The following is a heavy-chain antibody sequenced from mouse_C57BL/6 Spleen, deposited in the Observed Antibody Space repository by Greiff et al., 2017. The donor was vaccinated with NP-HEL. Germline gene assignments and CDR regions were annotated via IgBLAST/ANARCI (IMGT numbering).Heavy chain of an antibody. CDR1: GYAFSSSW. J-gene: IGHJ3*01. D-gene: IGHD3-1*01. CDR2: IYPGDGDT. V-gene: IGHV1-82*01. Sequence: VQLVESGPELVKPGASVKISCKASGYAFSSSWMNWAKQRPGKGLEWIGRIYPGDGDTNYNGKFKGKATLTADKSSSTAYMQLSSLTSEDSAVYCCASHVGERAYWGQGTLVTVSA. CDR3: ASHVGERAY.